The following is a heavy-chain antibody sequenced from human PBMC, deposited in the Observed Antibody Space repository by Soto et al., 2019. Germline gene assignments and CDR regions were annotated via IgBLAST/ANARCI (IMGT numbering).Heavy chain of an antibody. D-gene: IGHD5-12*01. CDR2: IKQDGSEK. J-gene: IGHJ4*02. Sequence: AGSLRLSCAASGFTFSSYWMSWVRQAPGEGREWVANIKQDGSEKYYVDSVKGRFTISRDNAKNSLYLQMNSLRAEDTAVYYCGRGGYSGYDFDYWGQGTLVTVSS. CDR3: GRGGYSGYDFDY. CDR1: GFTFSSYW. V-gene: IGHV3-7*03.